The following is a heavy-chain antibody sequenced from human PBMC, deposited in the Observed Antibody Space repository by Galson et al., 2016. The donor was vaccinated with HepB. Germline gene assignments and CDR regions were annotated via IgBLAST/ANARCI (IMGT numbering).Heavy chain of an antibody. V-gene: IGHV1-69*13. D-gene: IGHD6-13*01. CDR2: IIPMFGTP. Sequence: SVKVSCKASGYTFRNYVISWVRQAPGQGLEWMGGIIPMFGTPYYAHNFRGRVTINADESTSTGYMALSSLRSKDTAVYYCARSAPSGLNHHYYYGMDVCGQGTTVTVSS. J-gene: IGHJ6*02. CDR3: ARSAPSGLNHHYYYGMDV. CDR1: GYTFRNYV.